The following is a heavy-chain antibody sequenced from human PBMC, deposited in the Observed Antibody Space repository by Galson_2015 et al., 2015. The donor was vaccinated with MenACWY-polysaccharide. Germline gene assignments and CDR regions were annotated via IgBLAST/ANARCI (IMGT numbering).Heavy chain of an antibody. Sequence: SLRLSCAASGFTFSNYWMTWVRQAPGKGLEWVANVKKDGSERYYVDSVKGRFTISRDNALYLQMNSLRAEDTAVYFCARGHYGMDVWGPGTPVTVSS. J-gene: IGHJ6*02. CDR2: VKKDGSER. V-gene: IGHV3-7*01. CDR1: GFTFSNYW. CDR3: ARGHYGMDV.